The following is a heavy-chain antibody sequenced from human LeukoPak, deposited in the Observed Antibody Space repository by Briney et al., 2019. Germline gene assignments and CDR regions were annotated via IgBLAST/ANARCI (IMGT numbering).Heavy chain of an antibody. CDR1: GFTFSNCA. J-gene: IGHJ4*02. D-gene: IGHD1-26*01. V-gene: IGHV3-33*01. CDR2: IWYEGTNE. Sequence: PGGSLRLPCAASGFTFSNCAMHWVRQAPGKGLEWVAVIWYEGTNEHYAEAVKGRFTISRDNSKNTLYLQMNSLRAEDSAVYYCARAIVGHTGDYWGQGTLVTVAS. CDR3: ARAIVGHTGDY.